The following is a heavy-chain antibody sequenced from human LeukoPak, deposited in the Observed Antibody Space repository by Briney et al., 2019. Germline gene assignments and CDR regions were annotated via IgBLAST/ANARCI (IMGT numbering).Heavy chain of an antibody. CDR1: GFAFRKYY. J-gene: IGHJ5*01. CDR3: ARDKSYYDSSGDYPKNGFDS. D-gene: IGHD3-22*01. Sequence: GGSLRLSCAASGFAFRKYYMSWIRQAPGKGLEWLSYISDSGPSLYYADSVKGRFTISRDNAKNTLYLQMNSLRAEDTAVYYCARDKSYYDSSGDYPKNGFDSWSQGTLVTVSS. V-gene: IGHV3-11*01. CDR2: ISDSGPSL.